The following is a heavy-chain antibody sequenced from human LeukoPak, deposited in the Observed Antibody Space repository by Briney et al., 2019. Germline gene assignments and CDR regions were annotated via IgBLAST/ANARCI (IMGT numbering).Heavy chain of an antibody. Sequence: ASVKVSCKASGGTFSSYAISWVRQAPGQGLEWMGGIIPIFGTANYAQKFQGRVTITTDESTSTAYMELSSLRSEDTAVYYCARNPYSSGWSEYYYYMDVWGKGTTVTVSS. CDR2: IIPIFGTA. V-gene: IGHV1-69*05. CDR3: ARNPYSSGWSEYYYYMDV. D-gene: IGHD6-19*01. J-gene: IGHJ6*03. CDR1: GGTFSSYA.